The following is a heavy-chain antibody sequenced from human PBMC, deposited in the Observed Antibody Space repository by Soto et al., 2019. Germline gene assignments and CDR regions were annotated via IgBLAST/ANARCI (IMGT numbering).Heavy chain of an antibody. D-gene: IGHD2-2*01. J-gene: IGHJ4*02. V-gene: IGHV3-9*01. CDR1: GFTFDDYA. Sequence: GGSLRLSCAASGFTFDDYAMHWVRQAPGKGLEWVSGISWNSGSIGYADSVKGRFTISRDNAKNSLYLQMNSLRAEDTALYYCAKSLFIVVVPAAPFDYWGQGTLVTV. CDR2: ISWNSGSI. CDR3: AKSLFIVVVPAAPFDY.